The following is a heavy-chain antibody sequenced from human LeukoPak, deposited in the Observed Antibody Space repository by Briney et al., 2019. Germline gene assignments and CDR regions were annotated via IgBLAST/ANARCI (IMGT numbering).Heavy chain of an antibody. D-gene: IGHD4-17*01. CDR1: GFTFSGSV. CDR2: IRSKANSYAT. V-gene: IGHV3-73*01. Sequence: PGGSLKLSCAASGFTFSGSVMHWVRQASGKGLEWVGRIRSKANSYATAYAASVKGRFTTSRDDSKNTAYLQMNSLKTEDTAVYYCTTRGMTTVTARDYWGQGTLVTVSS. CDR3: TTRGMTTVTARDY. J-gene: IGHJ4*02.